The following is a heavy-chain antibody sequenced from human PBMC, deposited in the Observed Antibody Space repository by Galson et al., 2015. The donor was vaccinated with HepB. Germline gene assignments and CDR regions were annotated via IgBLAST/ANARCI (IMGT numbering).Heavy chain of an antibody. D-gene: IGHD2-21*02. Sequence: SLRLSCAASGFTFRSYWMSWVRQAPGKGLEWVANIKQDGSEKYYVDSVKGRFTISRDNAKNSLYLQMNSLRAEDTAVYYCARVIVVVTAIPPFGHYGMDVWGQGTTVTVSS. CDR1: GFTFRSYW. V-gene: IGHV3-7*01. CDR3: ARVIVVVTAIPPFGHYGMDV. CDR2: IKQDGSEK. J-gene: IGHJ6*02.